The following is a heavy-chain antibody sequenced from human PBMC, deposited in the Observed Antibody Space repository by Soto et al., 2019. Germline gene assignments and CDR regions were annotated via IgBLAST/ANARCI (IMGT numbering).Heavy chain of an antibody. CDR1: GGSVSSGSYY. CDR2: IYYSGSP. J-gene: IGHJ4*02. V-gene: IGHV4-61*01. D-gene: IGHD3-22*01. CDR3: ARGKVDYSSGYLNY. Sequence: QVQLQESGPGLVKPSETLSLTCTVSGGSVSSGSYYWSWIRQPPGKGLEWIGYIYYSGSPNYNPSLKRRVTIVVDPSKNQVSLKLSSVTAAATAVYYCARGKVDYSSGYLNYWVQGTLVTVSS.